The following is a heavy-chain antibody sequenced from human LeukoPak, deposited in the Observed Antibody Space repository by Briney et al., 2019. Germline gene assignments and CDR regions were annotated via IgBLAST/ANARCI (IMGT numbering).Heavy chain of an antibody. V-gene: IGHV1-69*05. J-gene: IGHJ5*02. Sequence: SVKVSCKASGGTFSSYAISWVRQAPGQGLEWMGGIIPIFGTANYAQKFQGRVTITTDESTSTAYMELSSLRSEDTAVYYCARDGDYYDSSGYHFLSWFDPWGQGTLVTVSS. D-gene: IGHD3-22*01. CDR1: GGTFSSYA. CDR3: ARDGDYYDSSGYHFLSWFDP. CDR2: IIPIFGTA.